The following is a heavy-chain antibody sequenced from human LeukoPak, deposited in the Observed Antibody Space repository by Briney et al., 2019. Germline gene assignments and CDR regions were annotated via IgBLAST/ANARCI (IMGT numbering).Heavy chain of an antibody. CDR3: AKDAQRGFDYSNSLDN. J-gene: IGHJ4*02. D-gene: IGHD4-11*01. CDR1: GFTFSHYG. V-gene: IGHV3-33*06. Sequence: GRSLRLSCATSGFTFSHYGMHWVRQAPGKGLEWVAVIWSDGSNRYHGDPVKGRFTISRDNFQRTVYLQMNSLRAEDTAVYYCAKDAQRGFDYSNSLDNWGQGTLVTVSS. CDR2: IWSDGSNR.